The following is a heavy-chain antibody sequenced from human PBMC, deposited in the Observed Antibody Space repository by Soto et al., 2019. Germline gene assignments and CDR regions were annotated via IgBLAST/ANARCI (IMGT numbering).Heavy chain of an antibody. CDR2: IFNSGTT. V-gene: IGHV4-31*02. D-gene: IGHD1-26*01. J-gene: IGHJ4*02. CDR1: GASTVSHYH. Sequence: QVQLQESGPGLVKPSQTLSLTCSVSGASTVSHYHWTWIRHPPGKGLEWLGYIFNSGTTFYKPSLTSRLSISMDTSGNHFSLELRSVTAADTAVYYCALALGPTTGLDYWGQGTLVTVSS. CDR3: ALALGPTTGLDY.